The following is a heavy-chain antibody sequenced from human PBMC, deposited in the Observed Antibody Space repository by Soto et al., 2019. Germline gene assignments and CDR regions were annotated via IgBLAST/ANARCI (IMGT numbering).Heavy chain of an antibody. V-gene: IGHV3-23*01. CDR2: ISGSGDYT. CDR1: GFTFDSYA. Sequence: PGESLRLSCAASGFTFDSYAMNWVRQAPGKGLEWVSTISGSGDYTYYTDSVKGRFTISRDNSKNIMYLQMNSLRAEDTAIYYCAKNRGLQYYFDYWGQGTLVTVSS. J-gene: IGHJ4*02. CDR3: AKNRGLQYYFDY.